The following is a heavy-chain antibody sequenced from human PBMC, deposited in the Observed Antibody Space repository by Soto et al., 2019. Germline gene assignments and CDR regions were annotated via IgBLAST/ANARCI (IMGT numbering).Heavy chain of an antibody. CDR3: ASQVVATDYYYYYGMDV. CDR1: GGTFSSYA. J-gene: IGHJ6*02. V-gene: IGHV1-69*01. D-gene: IGHD2-2*01. CDR2: IIPIFGTA. Sequence: QVQLVQSGAEVKKPGSSVKVSCKASGGTFSSYAISWVRQAPGQGLEWMGGIIPIFGTANYAQKFQGRVTITADESTSTAYMELSSLRSEDTAVYYCASQVVATDYYYYYGMDVWGQWTTVTVSS.